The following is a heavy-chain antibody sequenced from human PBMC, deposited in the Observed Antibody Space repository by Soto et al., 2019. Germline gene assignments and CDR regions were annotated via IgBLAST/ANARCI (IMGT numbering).Heavy chain of an antibody. V-gene: IGHV1-2*02. CDR3: ARDYCSGGSCYGWYFDL. Sequence: ASVKVSCKASGYTFTGCYMHWVRQAPGQGLEWMGWINPNSGGTNYAQKFQGRVTMTRDTSISTAYMELSRLRSDDTAVYYCARDYCSGGSCYGWYFDLWGRGTLVTVS. CDR1: GYTFTGCY. J-gene: IGHJ2*01. D-gene: IGHD2-15*01. CDR2: INPNSGGT.